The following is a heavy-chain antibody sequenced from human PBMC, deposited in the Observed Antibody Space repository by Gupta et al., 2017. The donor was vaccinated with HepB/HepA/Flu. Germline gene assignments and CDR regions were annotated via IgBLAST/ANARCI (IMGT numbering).Heavy chain of an antibody. CDR2: IWHDGYKK. D-gene: IGHD4-11*01. V-gene: IGHV3-33*01. CDR3: ARPLSGLSTYLQY. CDR1: GITFSGYA. Sequence: QEQLVESGGGVDQPGRSLRLSVATSGITFSGYAMHWVRQGPGKGLEWVAVIWHDGYKKYYADSVKGRYTISRDNSKNTLNLRMDSLRPEDTAVYYCARPLSGLSTYLQYWGQGTLVTVSS. J-gene: IGHJ4*02.